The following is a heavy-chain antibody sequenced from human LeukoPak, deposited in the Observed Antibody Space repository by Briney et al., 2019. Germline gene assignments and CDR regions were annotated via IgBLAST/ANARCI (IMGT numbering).Heavy chain of an antibody. CDR3: ARLGIVVGTRMGFDY. V-gene: IGHV4-59*08. Sequence: SETLSLTCTVSGGSISSYYWSWIRQPPGKGLEWIGYIYYSGSTNSNPSLKSRVTISVDTSKNQFSLKLSSVTAADTAVYYCARLGIVVGTRMGFDYWGQGTLVTVSS. CDR1: GGSISSYY. D-gene: IGHD1-26*01. J-gene: IGHJ4*02. CDR2: IYYSGST.